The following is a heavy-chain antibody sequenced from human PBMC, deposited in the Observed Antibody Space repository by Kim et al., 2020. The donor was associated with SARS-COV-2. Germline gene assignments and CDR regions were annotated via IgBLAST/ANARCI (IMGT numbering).Heavy chain of an antibody. CDR3: ARGSAAGYSYGYVFYFDY. V-gene: IGHV4-31*02. J-gene: IGHJ4*02. CDR2: INYRGST. D-gene: IGHD5-18*01. Sequence: EWSGYINYRGSTYDNPAVKSRVTISVDTAKNQVSLKLSYVTAADTAVYYWARGSAAGYSYGYVFYFDYWGQGTLVTVSS.